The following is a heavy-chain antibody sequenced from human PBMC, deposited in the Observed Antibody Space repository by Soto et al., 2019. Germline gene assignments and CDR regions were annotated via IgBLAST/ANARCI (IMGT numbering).Heavy chain of an antibody. CDR2: ISYDGSDK. CDR1: GFTFSSYA. D-gene: IGHD3-22*01. Sequence: GGSLRLSCAASGFTFSSYAMHWVRQAPGKGLEWVALISYDGSDKDYADSVKGRFTISRDNSRNTLFLQMNSLRAEDTAVYYCARDYYKYYDSSGYYRSPAYWGQGTLVPVSS. J-gene: IGHJ4*02. V-gene: IGHV3-30-3*01. CDR3: ARDYYKYYDSSGYYRSPAY.